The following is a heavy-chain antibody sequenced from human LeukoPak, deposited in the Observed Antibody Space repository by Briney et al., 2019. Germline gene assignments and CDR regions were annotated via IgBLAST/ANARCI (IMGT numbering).Heavy chain of an antibody. CDR1: GGTFSSYA. CDR3: ARGLGAPPVGAFDI. Sequence: ASVKVSCKASGGTFSSYAISWVRQAPGQGLEWMGRIIPIFGTANYAQKFQGRVTMTRDTSTSTVYMELSSLRSEDTAVYYCARGLGAPPVGAFDIWGQGTMVTVSS. D-gene: IGHD1-26*01. V-gene: IGHV1-69*05. J-gene: IGHJ3*02. CDR2: IIPIFGTA.